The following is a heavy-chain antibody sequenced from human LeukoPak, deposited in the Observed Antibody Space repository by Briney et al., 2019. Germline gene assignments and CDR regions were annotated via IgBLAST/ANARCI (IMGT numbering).Heavy chain of an antibody. D-gene: IGHD6-19*01. V-gene: IGHV1-2*02. CDR2: INPNSGGT. CDR3: ARGTSGYSSGWYYYYYYMDV. Sequence: ASVKVFCKASGYTFTSFYMHWVRQAPGQGLEWMGWINPNSGGTSYAQNFQGRVTMTRDTSISTAYMELSRLRSDDTAVYYCARGTSGYSSGWYYYYYYMDVWGKGTTVTVSS. J-gene: IGHJ6*03. CDR1: GYTFTSFY.